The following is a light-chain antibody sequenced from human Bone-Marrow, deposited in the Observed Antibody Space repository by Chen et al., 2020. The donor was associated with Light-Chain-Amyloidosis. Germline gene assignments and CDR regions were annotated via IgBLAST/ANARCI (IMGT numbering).Light chain of an antibody. CDR2: SNN. CDR1: NSNIGNNA. V-gene: IGLV1-44*01. Sequence: QSVLTQPPSVSGPPGQRVTISCSGSNSNIGNNAVNWYQQQYPVTVPKLLIYSNNQRPSGVPDRFAGSMSGTSAPLAISGLQPEDGAEYYCATWDDSLNGVMFGGGTKLTVL. J-gene: IGLJ3*02. CDR3: ATWDDSLNGVM.